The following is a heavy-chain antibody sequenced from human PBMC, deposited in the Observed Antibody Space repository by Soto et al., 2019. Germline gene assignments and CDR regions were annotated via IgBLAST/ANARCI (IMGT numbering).Heavy chain of an antibody. CDR1: GFSLSTSGVG. CDR2: IYWDDDK. V-gene: IGHV2-5*02. J-gene: IGHJ2*01. CDR3: AHAYCSGGSCYKFWYFDL. D-gene: IGHD2-15*01. Sequence: QITLKESGPTLVKPTQTLTLTCTFSGFSLSTSGVGVGWIRQPPGKALEWLALIYWDDDKRYSPSLKRRLTTTKDTAKNQVVLTMTNMDPVDTATYYCAHAYCSGGSCYKFWYFDLWGRGTLVTVSS.